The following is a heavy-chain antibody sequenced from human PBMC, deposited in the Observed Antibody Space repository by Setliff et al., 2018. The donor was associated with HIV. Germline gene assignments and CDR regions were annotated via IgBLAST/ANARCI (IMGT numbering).Heavy chain of an antibody. Sequence: LRLSCAASGFTFNSYGIHWVRQAPGKGLEWVALIWYDSSKKEFVDSVKGRFNILRDDSKKTAYLQMNSLRADDTAVYYCVKDVLKFWSGSGALDRWGPGTLVTVSS. CDR2: IWYDSSKK. CDR3: VKDVLKFWSGSGALDR. V-gene: IGHV3-33*06. CDR1: GFTFNSYG. J-gene: IGHJ5*02. D-gene: IGHD3-3*01.